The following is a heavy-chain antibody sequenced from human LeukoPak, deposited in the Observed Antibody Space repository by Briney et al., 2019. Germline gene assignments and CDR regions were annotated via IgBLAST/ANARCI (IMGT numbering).Heavy chain of an antibody. CDR3: ARLKATVSIHAYFDS. CDR1: GYSISSGYY. V-gene: IGHV4-38-2*02. CDR2: INHSGST. D-gene: IGHD4-17*01. J-gene: IGHJ4*02. Sequence: SETLSLTCTVSGYSISSGYYWGWLRPPPGKGLEWIGEINHSGSTNYNPSLKSRVTISVDTSKNQFSLELSSVTAADTAVYYCARLKATVSIHAYFDSWGQGTLVTVSS.